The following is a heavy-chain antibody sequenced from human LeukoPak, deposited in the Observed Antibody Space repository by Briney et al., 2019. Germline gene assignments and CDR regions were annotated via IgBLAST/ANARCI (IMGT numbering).Heavy chain of an antibody. CDR3: ARGGPTYYDFWSGYYEVVN. CDR1: GFTFSSYA. CDR2: ISGSGGST. Sequence: GGSLRLSCAASGFTFSSYAMSWVRQAPGKGLEWVSGISGSGGSTYYADSVKGRFTISRDNSKNTLYLQMNSLRVGDTAVYYCARGGPTYYDFWSGYYEVVNWGQGTLVTVSS. V-gene: IGHV3-23*01. D-gene: IGHD3-3*01. J-gene: IGHJ4*02.